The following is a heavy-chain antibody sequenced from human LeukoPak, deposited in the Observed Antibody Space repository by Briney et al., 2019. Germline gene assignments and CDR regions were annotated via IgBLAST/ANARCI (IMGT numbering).Heavy chain of an antibody. CDR3: ARDAALLATGAITVTPPKHDAFDI. CDR1: GGSISSYY. D-gene: IGHD3-22*01. V-gene: IGHV4-4*07. CDR2: IYTSGST. Sequence: SETLSLTCTVSGGSISSYYWSWIRQPAGKGLEWIGRIYTSGSTNYNPSLKSRVTMSVDTSKNQFSLKLSSVTAADTAVYYCARDAALLATGAITVTPPKHDAFDIWGQGTMVTVSS. J-gene: IGHJ3*02.